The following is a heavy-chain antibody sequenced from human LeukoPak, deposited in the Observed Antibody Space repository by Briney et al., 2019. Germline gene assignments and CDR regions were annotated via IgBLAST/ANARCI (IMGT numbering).Heavy chain of an antibody. CDR2: INHSGST. V-gene: IGHV4-34*01. J-gene: IGHJ4*02. CDR1: GGSLSGYY. D-gene: IGHD6-19*01. CDR3: ARAEPVAGLDY. Sequence: SETLSLTCAVYGGSLSGYYWSWIRQPPGKGLEWIGEINHSGSTNYNPSLKSRVTISVDTSKNQFSLKLSSVTAADTAVYYCARAEPVAGLDYWGQGTLVTVSS.